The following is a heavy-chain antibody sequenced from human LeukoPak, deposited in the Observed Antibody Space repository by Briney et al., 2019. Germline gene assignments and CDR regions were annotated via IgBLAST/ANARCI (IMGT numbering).Heavy chain of an antibody. V-gene: IGHV4-34*01. CDR1: GGSFSGYY. J-gene: IGHJ5*02. CDR2: INHSGST. CDR3: ARQQRSANYDFWSGYYGPPPINWFDP. D-gene: IGHD3-3*01. Sequence: PSETLSLTCAVYGGSFSGYYWSWIRRPPGKGLEWIGEINHSGSTNYNPSLKRRVTISADTSKNRFSLKLSSVTAADTAVYYCARQQRSANYDFWSGYYGPPPINWFDPWGQGTLVTVSS.